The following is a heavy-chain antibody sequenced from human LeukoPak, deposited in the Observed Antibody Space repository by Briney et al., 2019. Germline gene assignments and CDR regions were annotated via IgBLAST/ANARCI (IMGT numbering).Heavy chain of an antibody. J-gene: IGHJ6*02. CDR2: IYSGGST. CDR3: AREDGYYYDSSGYYLFGMDV. V-gene: IGHV3-66*01. Sequence: GGSLRLSCAASGFTVSSNYISWVRQAPGKGLEWVSVIYSGGSTYYADSVKGRFTISRDNSKNTLYLQMNSLRAEDTAVYYCAREDGYYYDSSGYYLFGMDVWGQGTTVTVSS. CDR1: GFTVSSNY. D-gene: IGHD3-22*01.